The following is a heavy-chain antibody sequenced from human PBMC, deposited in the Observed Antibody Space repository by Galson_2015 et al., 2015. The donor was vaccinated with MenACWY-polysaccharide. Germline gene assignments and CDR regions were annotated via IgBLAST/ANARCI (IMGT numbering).Heavy chain of an antibody. CDR1: GDSISTYY. V-gene: IGHV4-59*01. CDR3: ARGTGQLPLQFDY. Sequence: ETLSLTCPVSGDSISTYYWNWIRPPPGKGLEWVGYIYYTGSTNYNPSFNSRVTISLDTSQNQYSLKLKSVTAADTAVYYCARGTGQLPLQFDYWGQGVLVTVSS. J-gene: IGHJ4*02. D-gene: IGHD1-1*01. CDR2: IYYTGST.